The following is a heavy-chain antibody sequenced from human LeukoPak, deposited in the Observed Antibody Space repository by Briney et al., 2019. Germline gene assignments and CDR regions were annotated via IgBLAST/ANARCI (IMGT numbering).Heavy chain of an antibody. Sequence: MASETLSLTCTVSGGSISSYYWSWIRQPPGKGLEWIGYIFYSGSTNYNPSLKSRVTISVDTSKNQFSLKLSSVTAADTAVYYCARVYYSNSCDYWYFDLWGRGTLVTVSS. D-gene: IGHD6-13*01. J-gene: IGHJ2*01. CDR3: ARVYYSNSCDYWYFDL. V-gene: IGHV4-59*01. CDR1: GGSISSYY. CDR2: IFYSGST.